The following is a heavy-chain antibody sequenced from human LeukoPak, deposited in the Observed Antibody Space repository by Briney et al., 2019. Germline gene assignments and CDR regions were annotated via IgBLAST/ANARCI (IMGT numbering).Heavy chain of an antibody. CDR2: ISGSGGST. CDR1: GFTFSSYA. CDR3: ARDPGLIIAMVVDY. V-gene: IGHV3-23*01. Sequence: PGGSLTLSCAASGFTFSSYAMSWVRQAPGKGLEWVSAISGSGGSTYYADSVKGRFTISRDNSKNTLYLQMNSLRAEDTAVYYCARDPGLIIAMVVDYWGQGTLVTVSS. J-gene: IGHJ4*02. D-gene: IGHD5-18*01.